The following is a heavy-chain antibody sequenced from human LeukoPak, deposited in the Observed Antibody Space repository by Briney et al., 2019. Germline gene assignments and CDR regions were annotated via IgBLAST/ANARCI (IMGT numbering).Heavy chain of an antibody. CDR2: ISTHNGHT. CDR3: AKTGEADLHDL. CDR1: GYIFTIYA. D-gene: IGHD1-14*01. Sequence: ASVKVSCKASGYIFTIYAITWVRQAPGQGLEWMGWISTHNGHTLYAQELQDRVIMTTDASTSTAYMELRSLRSDDTAVYYCAKTGEADLHDLWGQGTLVTVSS. J-gene: IGHJ5*02. V-gene: IGHV1-18*01.